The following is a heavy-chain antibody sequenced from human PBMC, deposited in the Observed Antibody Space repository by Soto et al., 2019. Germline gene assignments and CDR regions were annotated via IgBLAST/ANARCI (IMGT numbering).Heavy chain of an antibody. V-gene: IGHV3-23*01. Sequence: GGSLRLSFAASGFTFTRSSMSWVRQAPGKGLEWVSTINSGSNTYYADSVKGRFTISRDNYKNTLYLEMNSLRAEDTAVYYCASRGVYYFDHWGQGSLVTVSS. J-gene: IGHJ4*02. CDR3: ASRGVYYFDH. D-gene: IGHD2-8*02. CDR2: INSGSNT. CDR1: GFTFTRSS.